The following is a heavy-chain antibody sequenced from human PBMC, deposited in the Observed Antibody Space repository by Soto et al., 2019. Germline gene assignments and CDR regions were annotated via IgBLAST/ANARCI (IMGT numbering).Heavy chain of an antibody. D-gene: IGHD3-10*01. Sequence: QVQLVQSGAEVKKPGASVKVSCKASGYTFTSYDINWVRQATGQGLEWMGWMNPNSGNTGYAQKFQGRVTMTXNXSXSXXYMELSSLRSEDTAVYYCARGGVFFFAAPTNPFDYWGQGTLVTVSS. CDR1: GYTFTSYD. CDR2: MNPNSGNT. J-gene: IGHJ4*02. V-gene: IGHV1-8*01. CDR3: ARGGVFFFAAPTNPFDY.